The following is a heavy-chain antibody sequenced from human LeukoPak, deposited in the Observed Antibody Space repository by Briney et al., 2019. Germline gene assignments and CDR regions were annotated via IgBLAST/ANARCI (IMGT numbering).Heavy chain of an antibody. CDR3: ASSGYCSGGSCYSLDY. J-gene: IGHJ4*02. Sequence: GASVKVSCKASGYTFTSYAISWVRQAPGQGLEWMGGIIPIFGTANYAQKFQGRVTITADGSTSTAYMELSSLRSEDTAVYYCASSGYCSGGSCYSLDYWGQGTLVTVSS. CDR2: IIPIFGTA. CDR1: GYTFTSYA. V-gene: IGHV1-69*13. D-gene: IGHD2-15*01.